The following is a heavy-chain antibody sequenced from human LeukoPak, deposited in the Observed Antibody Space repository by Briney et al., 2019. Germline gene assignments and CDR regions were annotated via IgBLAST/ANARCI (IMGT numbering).Heavy chain of an antibody. V-gene: IGHV4-38-2*02. CDR2: IYHSGST. J-gene: IGHJ6*03. Sequence: PSETLSLTCTVSGYSISSGYYWGWIRQPPGKGLEWIGSIYHSGSTYYNPSLKSRVTISVDTSKNQFSLKLSSVTAADTAVYYCARDSSSGWRYYYMDVWGKGTTVTVSS. D-gene: IGHD6-19*01. CDR1: GYSISSGYY. CDR3: ARDSSSGWRYYYMDV.